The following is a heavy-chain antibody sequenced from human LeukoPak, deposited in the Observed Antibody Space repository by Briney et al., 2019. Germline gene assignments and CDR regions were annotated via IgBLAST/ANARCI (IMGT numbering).Heavy chain of an antibody. CDR1: GYSFTSYW. J-gene: IGHJ4*02. V-gene: IGHV5-51*01. D-gene: IGHD6-19*01. Sequence: GESLKISCKGSGYSFTSYWIGWVRQMPGKGLEWMGIIYPGDSDTRYSPSFQGQVTISADESICTAYLQWSSLRASDTAMYYCARPLLYSSGWYYFDYWGQGTLVTVSS. CDR2: IYPGDSDT. CDR3: ARPLLYSSGWYYFDY.